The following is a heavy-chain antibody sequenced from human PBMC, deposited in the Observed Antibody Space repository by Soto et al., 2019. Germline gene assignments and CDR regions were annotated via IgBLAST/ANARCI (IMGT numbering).Heavy chain of an antibody. Sequence: PGGSLRLSCAASGFIFSSYTMHWVRQAPGKGLEWVSSISSSSSYIYYADSVKGQFTISRDNAKNSLYLQMNSLRDEDTAVYYCAREGYSSGWYEGGVGDYYYYMDVWGKGTTVTVSS. CDR3: AREGYSSGWYEGGVGDYYYYMDV. D-gene: IGHD6-19*01. J-gene: IGHJ6*03. CDR1: GFIFSSYT. V-gene: IGHV3-21*01. CDR2: ISSSSSYI.